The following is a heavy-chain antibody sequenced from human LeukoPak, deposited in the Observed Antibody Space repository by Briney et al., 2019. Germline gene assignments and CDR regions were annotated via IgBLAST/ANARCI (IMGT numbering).Heavy chain of an antibody. CDR1: GGAFSGYY. J-gene: IGHJ6*03. CDR3: ARLHPLRRGHYYYYMDV. Sequence: SETLSLTCAVYGGAFSGYYWSWIRQPPGKGLEWIGEINHSGSTNYNPSLKSRVTISVDTSKNQFSLKLSSVTAADTAVYYCARLHPLRRGHYYYYMDVWGKGTTVTVSS. CDR2: INHSGST. V-gene: IGHV4-34*01. D-gene: IGHD4-17*01.